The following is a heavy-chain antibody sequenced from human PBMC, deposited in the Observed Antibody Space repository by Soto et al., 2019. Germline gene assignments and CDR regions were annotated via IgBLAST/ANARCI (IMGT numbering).Heavy chain of an antibody. CDR1: GFTFSSYD. CDR2: IGTAGDT. CDR3: ARGTLEQDYYYMDV. J-gene: IGHJ6*03. Sequence: GGSLRLSCAASGFTFSSYDMHWVRQATGKGLEWVSAIGTAGDTYYPGSVKGRFTISRENAKNSLYLQMNSLRAGDTAVYYCARGTLEQDYYYMDVWGKGTTVTVSS. V-gene: IGHV3-13*01. D-gene: IGHD1-1*01.